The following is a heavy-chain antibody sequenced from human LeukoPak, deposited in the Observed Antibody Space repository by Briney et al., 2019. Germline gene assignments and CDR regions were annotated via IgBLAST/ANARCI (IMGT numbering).Heavy chain of an antibody. CDR2: LSDGGSIT. CDR1: GFTFSEYA. CDR3: AKSRGSGSSMARGVNFDC. Sequence: GGTLRLSCAASGFTFSEYAMSWVRQAPGKGLEWVSTLSDGGSITYYADSVKGRFTISRDNSKNTLFLQMNSLLAEDTAVYYCAKSRGSGSSMARGVNFDCWGQGTLVTVSS. J-gene: IGHJ4*02. V-gene: IGHV3-23*01. D-gene: IGHD3-10*01.